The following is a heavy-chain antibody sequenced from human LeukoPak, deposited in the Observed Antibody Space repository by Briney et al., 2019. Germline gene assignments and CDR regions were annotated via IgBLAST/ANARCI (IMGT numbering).Heavy chain of an antibody. V-gene: IGHV3-9*01. Sequence: SLRLSCTASGFSFSNYWMGWVRQAPGKGLEWVSGISWNSGSIDYADSVKGRFTISRDNAKNSLYLQMNSLRAEDTALYYCAKDDSYGGNSNFDYWGQGTLVTVSS. CDR3: AKDDSYGGNSNFDY. CDR1: GFSFSNYW. CDR2: ISWNSGSI. J-gene: IGHJ4*02. D-gene: IGHD4-23*01.